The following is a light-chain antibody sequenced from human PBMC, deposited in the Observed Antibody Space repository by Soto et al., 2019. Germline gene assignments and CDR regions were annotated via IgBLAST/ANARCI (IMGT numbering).Light chain of an antibody. CDR3: QQYNKWAQT. CDR2: GAS. CDR1: QSVSSY. Sequence: IMLTQSPANPSLPPQEGGIVSARASQSVSSYLAWYQQKPGQAPRLLIYGASNRATGIPDRFSGSGSGTDFTLTISRLEPEDIAVYYCQQYNKWAQTLGQGTKVDIK. J-gene: IGKJ1*01. V-gene: IGKV3-11*01.